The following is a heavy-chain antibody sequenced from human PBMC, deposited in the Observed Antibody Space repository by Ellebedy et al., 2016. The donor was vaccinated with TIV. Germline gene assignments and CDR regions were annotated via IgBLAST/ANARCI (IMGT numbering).Heavy chain of an antibody. CDR1: GYSISSGYY. V-gene: IGHV4-61*01. Sequence: SETLSLXXTVSGYSISSGYYWGWIRQPPGKGLEWIGYIYYSGSTNYNPSLKSRVTISVDTSKNQFSLKLSSVTAADTAVYYCARVVNWNRGVYYFDYWGQGTLVTVSS. J-gene: IGHJ4*02. D-gene: IGHD1-20*01. CDR2: IYYSGST. CDR3: ARVVNWNRGVYYFDY.